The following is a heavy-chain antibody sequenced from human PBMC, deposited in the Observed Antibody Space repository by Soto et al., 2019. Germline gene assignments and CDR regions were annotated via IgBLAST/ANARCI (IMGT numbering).Heavy chain of an antibody. CDR2: IYHSGST. Sequence: PSETLSLTCTVSGGSISSSSYYWGWIRQPPGKGLEWIGSIYHSGSTYYNPSLKSRVTISVDTSKNQFSLKLSSVTAADTAVYYCARHVSGRDTAMVNWFDPWGQGTLVTVSS. D-gene: IGHD5-18*01. CDR3: ARHVSGRDTAMVNWFDP. V-gene: IGHV4-39*01. J-gene: IGHJ5*02. CDR1: GGSISSSSYY.